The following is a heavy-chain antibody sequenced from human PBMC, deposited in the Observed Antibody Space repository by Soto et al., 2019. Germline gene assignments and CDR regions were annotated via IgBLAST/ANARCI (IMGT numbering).Heavy chain of an antibody. CDR2: IWYDGSNK. CDR1: GFTFSSYG. D-gene: IGHD2-15*01. Sequence: GGSLRLSCAASGFTFSSYGMHWVRQAPGKGLEWVAVIWYDGSNKYYADSVKGRFTISRDNSKNTLYLQMNSLRAEDTAVYYCARDRGGCSGGSCYMPELAFDIWGQGTMVTVSS. V-gene: IGHV3-33*01. J-gene: IGHJ3*02. CDR3: ARDRGGCSGGSCYMPELAFDI.